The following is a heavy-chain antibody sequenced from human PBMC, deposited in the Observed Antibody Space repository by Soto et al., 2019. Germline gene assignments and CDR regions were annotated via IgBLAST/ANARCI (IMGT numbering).Heavy chain of an antibody. CDR2: ISARGGSS. Sequence: EVQLLESGGDLVQPGGSLRLACAASGFSFSSYAMVWVRQAPGKGLEWVSVISARGGSSYFADSVKGRFTISRDNSKNVLSLEMNSLRAEDTAIYFFAKGSIEYSASVDHVGQGTVVLVSS. J-gene: IGHJ4*02. CDR1: GFSFSSYA. V-gene: IGHV3-23*01. D-gene: IGHD5-12*01. CDR3: AKGSIEYSASVDH.